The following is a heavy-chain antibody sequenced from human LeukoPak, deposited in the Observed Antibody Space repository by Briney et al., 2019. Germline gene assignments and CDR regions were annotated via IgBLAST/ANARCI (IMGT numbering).Heavy chain of an antibody. J-gene: IGHJ6*03. V-gene: IGHV4-59*01. Sequence: PSETLSLTXTVSGGSISSSYWSWVRQPPGKGLEWIGYIYNSGSTNYNPSLKSRVTISVDASKNQFSLKLSSVTAADTAVYYCARSPGSGVVVAPKYYYYLDVWGKGTTVTVSS. CDR1: GGSISSSY. CDR2: IYNSGST. D-gene: IGHD2-15*01. CDR3: ARSPGSGVVVAPKYYYYLDV.